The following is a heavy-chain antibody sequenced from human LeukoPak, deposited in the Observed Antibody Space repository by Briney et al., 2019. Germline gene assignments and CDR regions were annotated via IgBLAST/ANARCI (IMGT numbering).Heavy chain of an antibody. CDR1: GFTFSSYG. J-gene: IGHJ4*02. Sequence: GRSLRLSCAASGFTFSSYGMHWVRQAPGKGLEWVAVIWYDGSSKYYADSVKGRFTISRDNSKNTLYLQMNSLRAEDTAVYYCARTVAVAVSIDYWGQGTLVTVSS. CDR2: IWYDGSSK. V-gene: IGHV3-33*01. CDR3: ARTVAVAVSIDY. D-gene: IGHD6-19*01.